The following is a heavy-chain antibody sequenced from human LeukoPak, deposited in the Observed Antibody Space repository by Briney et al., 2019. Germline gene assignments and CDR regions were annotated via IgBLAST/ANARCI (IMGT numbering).Heavy chain of an antibody. J-gene: IGHJ4*02. V-gene: IGHV3-21*05. CDR1: GFTFTSYN. D-gene: IGHD1-1*01. Sequence: GGSQTLPCVASGFTFTSYNMHWVRQTPGKGVEWVSYIDSSAGYIDYAASVKGRYTISRDNAKNSLYLQMNSLRAEDTAVYYCASDVICGTNFWGQGTLVAVSS. CDR3: ASDVICGTNF. CDR2: IDSSAGYI.